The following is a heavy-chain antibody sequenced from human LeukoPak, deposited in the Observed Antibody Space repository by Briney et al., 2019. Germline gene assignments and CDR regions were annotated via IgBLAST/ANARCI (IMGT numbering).Heavy chain of an antibody. CDR1: GYTFTGYY. Sequence: ASVKVSCKASGYTFTGYYMHWVRQAPGQGLEWMGWINPNSGGTNYAQKFQGWVTMTRDTSISTAYMELSRLRSDDTAVYYCAKDRRYCSSTSCYDYYYGMDVWGQGTTVTVSS. J-gene: IGHJ6*02. D-gene: IGHD2-2*01. CDR3: AKDRRYCSSTSCYDYYYGMDV. V-gene: IGHV1-2*04. CDR2: INPNSGGT.